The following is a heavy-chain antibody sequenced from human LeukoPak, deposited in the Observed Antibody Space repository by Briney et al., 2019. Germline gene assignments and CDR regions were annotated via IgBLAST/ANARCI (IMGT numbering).Heavy chain of an antibody. CDR1: GFTFDDYA. CDR2: ISGDGGST. CDR3: AKGGYYDFWSGYANYYYYYVDV. Sequence: PGGSLRLSCAASGFTFDDYAMHWVRQAPGKGLEWVSLISGDGGSTYYADSVKGRFTISRYNSKNSLYLQMNSLRTEDTALYYCAKGGYYDFWSGYANYYYYYVDVWGKGTTVTVSS. D-gene: IGHD3-3*01. J-gene: IGHJ6*03. V-gene: IGHV3-43*02.